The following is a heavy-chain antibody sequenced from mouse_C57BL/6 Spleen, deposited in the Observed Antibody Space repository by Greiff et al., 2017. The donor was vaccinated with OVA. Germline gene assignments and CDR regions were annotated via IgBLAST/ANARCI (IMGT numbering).Heavy chain of an antibody. V-gene: IGHV1-15*01. Sequence: VQLQQSGAELVRPGASVTLSCKASGYTFTDYEMHWVKQTPVHGLEWIGAIDPETGGTAYNQKFNGKAILTADKSSSTAYMELRSLTSEDSAVYYCTRGGLGHAMDYWGQGTSVTVSS. J-gene: IGHJ4*01. CDR3: TRGGLGHAMDY. CDR1: GYTFTDYE. CDR2: IDPETGGT. D-gene: IGHD4-1*01.